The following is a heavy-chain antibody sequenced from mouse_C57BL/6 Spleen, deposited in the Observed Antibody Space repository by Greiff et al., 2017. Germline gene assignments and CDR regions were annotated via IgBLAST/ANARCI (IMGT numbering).Heavy chain of an antibody. V-gene: IGHV1-85*01. CDR3: ARGGDRYFDV. CDR2: IYPRDGST. Sequence: QVHVKQSGPELVKPGASVKLSCKASGYTFTSYDINWVKQRPGQGLEWIGWIYPRDGSTKYNEKFKGKATLTVDTSSSTAYMELHSLTSEDSAVYFCARGGDRYFDVWGTGTTVTVSS. J-gene: IGHJ1*03. D-gene: IGHD3-3*01. CDR1: GYTFTSYD.